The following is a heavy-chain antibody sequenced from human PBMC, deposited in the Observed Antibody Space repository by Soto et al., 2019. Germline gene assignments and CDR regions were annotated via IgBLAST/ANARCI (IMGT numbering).Heavy chain of an antibody. D-gene: IGHD3-22*01. CDR3: ARGVNYYDSSGSSWFDP. J-gene: IGHJ5*02. CDR1: GGSISSGDYY. CDR2: IHYSGST. Sequence: SETLSLTCTVSGGSISSGDYYWSWIRQPPGKGLEWIGNIHYSGSTYYDSSLKSRVTISVDTSKNQFSLKLSSVTAADTAMYYCARGVNYYDSSGSSWFDPWGQGALVTVSS. V-gene: IGHV4-39*01.